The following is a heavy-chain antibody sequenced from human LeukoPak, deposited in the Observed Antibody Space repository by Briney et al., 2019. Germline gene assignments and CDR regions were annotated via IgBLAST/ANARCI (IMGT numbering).Heavy chain of an antibody. D-gene: IGHD3-22*01. V-gene: IGHV1-69*05. CDR3: AREGGGYSYGRDYYDSSGYTFDY. CDR1: GGTFSSYA. J-gene: IGHJ4*02. Sequence: GASVKVSCKASGGTFSSYAISWVRQAPGQGLEWMGGIIPIFGTANYAQKFQGRVTITTDESTSTAYMELSSLRSEDTALYYCAREGGGYSYGRDYYDSSGYTFDYWGQGTLVTVSS. CDR2: IIPIFGTA.